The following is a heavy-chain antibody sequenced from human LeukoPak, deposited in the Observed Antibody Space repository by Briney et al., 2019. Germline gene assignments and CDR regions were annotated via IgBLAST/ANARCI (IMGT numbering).Heavy chain of an antibody. V-gene: IGHV4-39*07. CDR2: IHYSGTT. CDR1: GDSITSNDFY. CDR3: ARVSDSSGLLFDY. D-gene: IGHD3-22*01. J-gene: IGHJ4*02. Sequence: KPSETLSLTCTVSGDSITSNDFYWGWIRQAPGKGLEWIGSIHYSGTTYYNPSLKSRVTISVDTSKNQFSLKLSSVTAADTAVYYCARVSDSSGLLFDYWGQGTLVTVSS.